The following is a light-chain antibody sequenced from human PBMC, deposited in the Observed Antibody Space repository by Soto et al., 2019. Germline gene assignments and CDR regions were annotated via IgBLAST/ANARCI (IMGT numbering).Light chain of an antibody. CDR3: QSYDSSLSGPYV. Sequence: QSVLTQPPSGSGAPGQRVTISCTGSSSNIGAGYDVHWYQQLPRTAPKLLIYGNSNRPSGVPDRFSGSKSGTSASLAITGLQAEDEADYYCQSYDSSLSGPYVFGAGTKVTVL. J-gene: IGLJ1*01. V-gene: IGLV1-40*01. CDR1: SSNIGAGYD. CDR2: GNS.